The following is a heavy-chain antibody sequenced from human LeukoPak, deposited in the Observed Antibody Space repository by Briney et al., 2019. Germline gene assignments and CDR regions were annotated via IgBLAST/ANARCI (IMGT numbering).Heavy chain of an antibody. Sequence: ASVKVSCKASGYTFTSYGISWVRQAPGQGLEWMGMINPNSGGTNYAQKFQGRVTMTRDTSISTAYMELSRLRSDDTAVYYCARSHGGITIRNWFDPWGQGTLVTVSS. CDR3: ARSHGGITIRNWFDP. J-gene: IGHJ5*02. CDR1: GYTFTSYG. V-gene: IGHV1-2*02. CDR2: INPNSGGT. D-gene: IGHD3-3*01.